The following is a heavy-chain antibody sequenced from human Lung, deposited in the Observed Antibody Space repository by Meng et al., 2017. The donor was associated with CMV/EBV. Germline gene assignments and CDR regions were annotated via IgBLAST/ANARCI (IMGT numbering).Heavy chain of an antibody. V-gene: IGHV1-8*01. Sequence: SXXVSXXASGYTFTSYNINWVRQATGQGLEWMGWMNPNSGNTGSAQRFQGRVTLTRNTSISTAYMELSSLRSEDTAVYYCAREIAAAGPYYYYYALDVWXQGAXVTVSS. CDR2: MNPNSGNT. CDR3: AREIAAAGPYYYYYALDV. D-gene: IGHD6-13*01. CDR1: GYTFTSYN. J-gene: IGHJ6*02.